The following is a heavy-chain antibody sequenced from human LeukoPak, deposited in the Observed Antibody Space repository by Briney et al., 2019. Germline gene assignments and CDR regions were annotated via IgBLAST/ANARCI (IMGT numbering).Heavy chain of an antibody. CDR2: VNHSGYT. CDR3: ARMTTGHDY. D-gene: IGHD4-17*01. Sequence: SETLSLTCGVSGTSFTSYYWSWIRQTPGKGLEWIGEVNHSGYTNMNPSLKSRVTISVDTSKNPFSLMMTSVTAADTAVYFCARMTTGHDYWGQGTLVTVSS. V-gene: IGHV4-34*01. CDR1: GTSFTSYY. J-gene: IGHJ4*02.